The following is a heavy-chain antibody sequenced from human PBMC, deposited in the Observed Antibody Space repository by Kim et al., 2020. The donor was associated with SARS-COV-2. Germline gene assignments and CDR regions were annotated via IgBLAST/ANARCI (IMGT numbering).Heavy chain of an antibody. Sequence: GGSLRLSCAASGFTFDDYAMHWVRQAPGKGLEWVSGISWNSGSIGYADSVKGRFTISRDNAKNSLYLQMNSLRAEDTALYYCAALGNYDILTGYYSPTNWFDPWGQGTLVTVSS. J-gene: IGHJ5*02. V-gene: IGHV3-9*01. CDR3: AALGNYDILTGYYSPTNWFDP. CDR2: ISWNSGSI. D-gene: IGHD3-9*01. CDR1: GFTFDDYA.